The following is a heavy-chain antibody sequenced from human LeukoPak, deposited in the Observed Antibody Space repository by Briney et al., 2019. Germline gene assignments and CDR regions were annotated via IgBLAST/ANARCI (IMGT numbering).Heavy chain of an antibody. CDR2: IYYSGST. D-gene: IGHD3-10*01. CDR1: GGSVSSNRYY. J-gene: IGHJ3*02. CDR3: ARFRGSGSYYLNDAFDI. V-gene: IGHV4-39*07. Sequence: PSETLSLTCTVSGGSVSSNRYYWGWIRQPPGKGLEWIGSIYYSGSTNYNPSLKSRVTISVDTSKNQFSLRLSSVTAADTAVYYCARFRGSGSYYLNDAFDIWGQGTMVTVSS.